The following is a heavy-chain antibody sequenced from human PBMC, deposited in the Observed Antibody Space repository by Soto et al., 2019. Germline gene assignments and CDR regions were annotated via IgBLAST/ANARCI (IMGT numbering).Heavy chain of an antibody. CDR1: GFTFSNAW. J-gene: IGHJ4*02. Sequence: GGSLRLSCAASGFTFSNAWMSWVRQAPGKGLEWVGRIKSKTDGGTTDYAAPVKGRFTISRDDSKNTLYLQMNSLKTEDTAVYYCTTDRFQDDYGDYEFDYWGQGTLVTVSS. CDR3: TTDRFQDDYGDYEFDY. V-gene: IGHV3-15*01. CDR2: IKSKTDGGTT. D-gene: IGHD4-17*01.